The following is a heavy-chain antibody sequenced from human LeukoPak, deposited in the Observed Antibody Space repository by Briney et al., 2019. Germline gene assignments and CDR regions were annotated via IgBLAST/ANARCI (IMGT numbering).Heavy chain of an antibody. V-gene: IGHV3-23*01. CDR1: EFTFSNYA. Sequence: GGSLRLSCTASEFTFSNYAMSWVRQAPGKGLEWVSSLSGSATIIYTADSVKGRFTTSRDNSKNRLYLKLNSLRAEDTAVYYCAKDWYIAALISIDAFDIWGQGTMVTVS. D-gene: IGHD1-1*01. J-gene: IGHJ3*02. CDR2: LSGSATII. CDR3: AKDWYIAALISIDAFDI.